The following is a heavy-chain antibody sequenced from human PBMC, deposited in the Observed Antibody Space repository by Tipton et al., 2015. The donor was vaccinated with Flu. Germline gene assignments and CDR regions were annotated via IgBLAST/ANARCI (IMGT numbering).Heavy chain of an antibody. V-gene: IGHV4-59*04. CDR2: IFHSGST. Sequence: TLSLTCTVSGGSISTYYWSWIRQPAGKGLEWIGYIFHSGSTYYNPSLKSRVTISVDRSKNQFSLKLSSVTAADTAVYYCAGEIFSYSSSWYDYWGQGTLVTVSS. D-gene: IGHD6-13*01. CDR3: AGEIFSYSSSWYDY. J-gene: IGHJ4*02. CDR1: GGSISTYY.